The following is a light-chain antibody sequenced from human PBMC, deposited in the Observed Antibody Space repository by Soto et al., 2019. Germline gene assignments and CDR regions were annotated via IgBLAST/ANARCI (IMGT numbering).Light chain of an antibody. CDR2: EVS. V-gene: IGLV2-14*01. CDR3: SSDTSSSTVV. J-gene: IGLJ2*01. CDR1: SSDVGGYNY. Sequence: QSALTQPASVSGSPGQSITISCTGTSSDVGGYNYVSWYQQHPGKAPKLMIYEVSNRPSGVSNRFSGSKSGNTASLTISGLQADDEADYYCSSDTSSSTVVFGGGTKVTVL.